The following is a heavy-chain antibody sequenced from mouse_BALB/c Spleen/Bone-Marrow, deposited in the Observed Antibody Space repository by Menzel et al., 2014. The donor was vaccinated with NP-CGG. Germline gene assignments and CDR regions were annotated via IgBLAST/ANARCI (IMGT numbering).Heavy chain of an antibody. V-gene: IGHV2-2*02. J-gene: IGHJ2*01. CDR1: GFSLTSYG. CDR2: IWSGGST. CDR3: ARKEFDY. Sequence: VKLVESGPGLVQPSQSLSITCTVSGFSLTSYGVHWVRQSPGKGLEWLGVIWSGGSTDYNEAFISRLSIRKDNSKSQVFFKMYSLQANDTAIYYCARKEFDYWGQGTTLTVSS.